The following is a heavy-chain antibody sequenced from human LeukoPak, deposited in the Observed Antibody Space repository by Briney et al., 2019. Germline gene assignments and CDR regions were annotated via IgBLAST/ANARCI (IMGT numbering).Heavy chain of an antibody. CDR2: IWVDGSNQ. CDR3: ARVGGDKDYGMDV. CDR1: GFTFSYYG. J-gene: IGHJ6*02. D-gene: IGHD2-21*01. Sequence: GGSLRLSCAASGFTFSYYGMHWVRQAPGKGLEGVAVIWVDGSNQYYADSAKGRFSISRDKSTNTLYLQMCSLRAEDTAVYYCARVGGDKDYGMDVWGQGTTVTASS. V-gene: IGHV3-33*02.